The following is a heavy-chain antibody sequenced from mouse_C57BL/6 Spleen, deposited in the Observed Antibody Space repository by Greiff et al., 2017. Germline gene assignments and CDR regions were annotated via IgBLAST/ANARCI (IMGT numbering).Heavy chain of an antibody. CDR2: INPSTGGT. Sequence: VQLQQSGPELVKPGASVTISCKASGYSFTGYYMNWVKQSPEKSLEWIGEINPSTGGTTYNQKFKAKATLTVDKSSSTAYMQLKSLTSEDSAVYYCAGLLRWYFDVWGTGTTVTVSS. CDR1: GYSFTGYY. CDR3: AGLLRWYFDV. J-gene: IGHJ1*03. D-gene: IGHD1-1*01. V-gene: IGHV1-42*01.